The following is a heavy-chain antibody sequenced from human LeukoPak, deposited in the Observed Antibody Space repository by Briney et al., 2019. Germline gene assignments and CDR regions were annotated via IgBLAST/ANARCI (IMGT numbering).Heavy chain of an antibody. CDR2: INPNGGGT. J-gene: IGHJ4*02. CDR1: GYTFTGYY. V-gene: IGHV1-2*02. CDR3: ARRIAAAGPFDY. Sequence: ASVKVSCKASGYTFTGYYMHWVRQAPGQGLEWMGWINPNGGGTNYAQKFQGRVTMTRDTSISTAYMELSRLRSDDTAVYYCARRIAAAGPFDYWGQGTLVTVSS. D-gene: IGHD6-13*01.